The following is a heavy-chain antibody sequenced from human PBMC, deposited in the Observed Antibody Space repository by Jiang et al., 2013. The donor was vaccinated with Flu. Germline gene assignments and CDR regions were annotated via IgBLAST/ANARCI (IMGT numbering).Heavy chain of an antibody. CDR1: GGSLSGSGYY. Sequence: GSGLVKPSETLSLTCAVYGGSLSGSGYYWSWIRQSPEKGLEWIGEINYRGRANYNPSLESRVTISVDTLKNQFSLNLTSVTAADTAVYYCARGAILSDMTTVNFD. CDR3: ARGAILSDMTTVNFD. V-gene: IGHV4-34*01. D-gene: IGHD4-11*01. CDR2: INYRGRA. J-gene: IGHJ4*01.